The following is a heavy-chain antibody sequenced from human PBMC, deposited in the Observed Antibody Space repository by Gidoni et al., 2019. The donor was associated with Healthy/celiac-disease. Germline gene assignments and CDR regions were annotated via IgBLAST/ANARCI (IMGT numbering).Heavy chain of an antibody. V-gene: IGHV3-23*01. Sequence: EVQLLESGGGLVQPGGSLRLPCPASGFTFSSYAMGWVRQAPGQGLGWVSAISGSGGSTYYADSVKGRFTISRDNSKNTLYLQMNSLRAEDTAVYYCAKESVNYYFDYWGQGTLVTVSS. CDR3: AKESVNYYFDY. CDR1: GFTFSSYA. CDR2: ISGSGGST. J-gene: IGHJ4*02.